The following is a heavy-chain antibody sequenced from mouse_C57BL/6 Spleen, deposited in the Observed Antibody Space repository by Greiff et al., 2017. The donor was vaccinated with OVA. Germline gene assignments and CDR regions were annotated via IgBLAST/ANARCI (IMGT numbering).Heavy chain of an antibody. CDR3: ARGGSSGHFDY. V-gene: IGHV1-54*01. J-gene: IGHJ2*01. D-gene: IGHD3-2*02. Sequence: QVQLQQSGAELVRPGTSVKVSCKASGYAFTNYLIEWVKQRPGQGLEWIGVTNPGSGGTNYNEKFKGKATLTADKSSSTAYMQLSSLTSEDSAVYFCARGGSSGHFDYWGQGTTLTVSS. CDR1: GYAFTNYL. CDR2: TNPGSGGT.